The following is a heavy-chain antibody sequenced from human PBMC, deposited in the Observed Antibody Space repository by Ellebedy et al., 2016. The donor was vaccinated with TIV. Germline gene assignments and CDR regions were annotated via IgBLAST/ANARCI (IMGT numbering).Heavy chain of an antibody. CDR2: VYYTGNI. D-gene: IGHD3-10*01. CDR3: ARLTRFGEFPFDY. Sequence: MPSETLSLTCSVSGGSISGYYWSWIRQPPGKGLEWLGYVYYTGNINYNPSLKSRVTMSLDPSKNQFSLKLNSVTVADTAGYYCARLTRFGEFPFDYWGQGTQVTVSS. CDR1: GGSISGYY. J-gene: IGHJ4*02. V-gene: IGHV4-59*08.